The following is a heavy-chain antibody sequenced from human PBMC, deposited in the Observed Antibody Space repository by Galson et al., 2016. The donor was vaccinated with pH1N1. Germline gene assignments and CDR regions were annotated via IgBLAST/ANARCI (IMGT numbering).Heavy chain of an antibody. CDR3: AKDHGGSYYVPDAFDF. Sequence: SLRLSCAASGFTFDDYAMHWVRQAPGKGLEWVSGISWNSGSIGYADSVKGRFTISRDNAKNSLYLQMNSLRAEDTALCYCAKDHGGSYYVPDAFDFWGQGTMVTVSS. J-gene: IGHJ3*01. CDR2: ISWNSGSI. D-gene: IGHD1-26*01. CDR1: GFTFDDYA. V-gene: IGHV3-9*01.